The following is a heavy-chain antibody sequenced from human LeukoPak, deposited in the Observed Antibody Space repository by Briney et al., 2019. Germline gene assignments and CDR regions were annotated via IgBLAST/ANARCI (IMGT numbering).Heavy chain of an antibody. CDR2: IKEDGSTR. V-gene: IGHV3-7*04. D-gene: IGHD6-13*01. Sequence: GGSLRLSCSASGFTFSSYAMHWVRQAPGKGLEWVANIKEDGSTRYLVDSVKGRFTISRDNAKNSVYLQMNSLRAEDTAVYYCARIGYRSSSLDYWGQGNLVTVSS. J-gene: IGHJ4*02. CDR1: GFTFSSYA. CDR3: ARIGYRSSSLDY.